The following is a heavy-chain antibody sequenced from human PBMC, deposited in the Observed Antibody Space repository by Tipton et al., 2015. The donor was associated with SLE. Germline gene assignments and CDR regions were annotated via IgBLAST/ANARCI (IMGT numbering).Heavy chain of an antibody. CDR2: IYDIGST. CDR3: ARARHGGAEYFEH. Sequence: TLSLTCTVSGGSISSYYWSWIRQPPGKGLEWIGYIYDIGSTNYNPPLKSRVTMSVDTSENQLSLKLTFVTAADTAVYYCARARHGGAEYFEHWGQGTLVTVSS. D-gene: IGHD3-3*01. J-gene: IGHJ1*01. CDR1: GGSISSYY. V-gene: IGHV4-59*01.